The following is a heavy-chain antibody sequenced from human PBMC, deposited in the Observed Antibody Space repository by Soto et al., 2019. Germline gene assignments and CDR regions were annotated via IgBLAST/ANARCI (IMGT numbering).Heavy chain of an antibody. CDR1: GFFFSSYT. Sequence: EVQLLESGGGLVQPGGSLRLSCVGSGFFFSSYTMTWVRQAPGKGLEWVSSLSATSENTYYADSVRGRFTISRDNSKNTLCLQMNSLTAEDTAMYYCAKAREQQWVRLPFDYWGQGILVIVSS. V-gene: IGHV3-23*01. J-gene: IGHJ4*02. CDR3: AKAREQQWVRLPFDY. D-gene: IGHD6-19*01. CDR2: LSATSENT.